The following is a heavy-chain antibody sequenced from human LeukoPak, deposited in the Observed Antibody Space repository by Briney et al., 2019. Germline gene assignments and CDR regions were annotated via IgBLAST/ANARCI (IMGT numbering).Heavy chain of an antibody. V-gene: IGHV4-34*01. CDR1: GGSFSGYY. D-gene: IGHD3-3*01. J-gene: IGHJ6*03. CDR3: ARFGRDFWSGTDRSYYYYMDV. Sequence: SETLSLTCAVYGGSFSGYYWSWIRQPPGKGLGWIGEINHSGSTNYNPSLKSRVTISVDTSKNQFSLKLSSVTAADTAVYYCARFGRDFWSGTDRSYYYYMDVWGEGTTVTVSS. CDR2: INHSGST.